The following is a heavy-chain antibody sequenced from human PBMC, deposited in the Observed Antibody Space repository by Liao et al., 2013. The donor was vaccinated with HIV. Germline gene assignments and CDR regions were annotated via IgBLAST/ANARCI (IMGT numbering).Heavy chain of an antibody. CDR3: ARGDNGFWSGSHYYFYYMDV. CDR1: GASISSSSYY. V-gene: IGHV4-30-4*01. CDR2: IYYSGSA. J-gene: IGHJ6*03. D-gene: IGHD3-3*01. Sequence: QLQLQESGPGLVKPSETLSLTCTVSGASISSSSYYWSWIRLPPGKGPEWIGHIYYSGSADYNPSLKSRVSISLDTSKNQFSLKLSSVTAADTAVYYCARGDNGFWSGSHYYFYYMDVWGKGTTVTVSS.